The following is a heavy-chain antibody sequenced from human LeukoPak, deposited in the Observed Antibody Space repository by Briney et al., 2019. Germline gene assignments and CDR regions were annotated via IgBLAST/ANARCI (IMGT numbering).Heavy chain of an antibody. Sequence: PSETLSLTCAVYGGSFSGYYWSWIRQPPGKGLEWIGEINHSGSTNYNPSLKSRVTISVDTSKNQFSLKLSSVTAADTAVYYCARVRSIYSWNQNNWFDPWGQGTLVTVSS. V-gene: IGHV4-34*01. CDR1: GGSFSGYY. CDR3: ARVRSIYSWNQNNWFDP. D-gene: IGHD1-20*01. J-gene: IGHJ5*02. CDR2: INHSGST.